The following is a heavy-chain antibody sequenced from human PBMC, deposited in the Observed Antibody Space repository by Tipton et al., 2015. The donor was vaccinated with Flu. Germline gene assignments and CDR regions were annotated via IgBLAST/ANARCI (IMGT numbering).Heavy chain of an antibody. D-gene: IGHD6-19*01. J-gene: IGHJ4*02. CDR3: AKTSGWPKFDY. CDR2: ISGSGDNT. CDR1: GFTFSSYA. Sequence: SLRLSCAASGFTFSSYAMTWVRQAPGKGLEWVSAISGSGDNTYYADSVKGRFTISRDNSKNTLYLQMDSLRAEDTAVYYCAKTSGWPKFDYWGQGTLVTVSS. V-gene: IGHV3-23*01.